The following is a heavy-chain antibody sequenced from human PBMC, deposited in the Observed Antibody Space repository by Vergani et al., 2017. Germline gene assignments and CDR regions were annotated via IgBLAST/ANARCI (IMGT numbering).Heavy chain of an antibody. CDR1: GFTFSSYS. V-gene: IGHV3-21*01. J-gene: IGHJ4*02. Sequence: EVQLVESGGGLVKPGGSLRLSCAASGFTFSSYSMNWVRQAQGKGLEWVSSISSSSSYIYYAGSVKGRFTISGDNAKNSLYLQMNSLRAEDPAVYYCARDLKGVAGDYWGEGSLVTVSS. D-gene: IGHD6-19*01. CDR2: ISSSSSYI. CDR3: ARDLKGVAGDY.